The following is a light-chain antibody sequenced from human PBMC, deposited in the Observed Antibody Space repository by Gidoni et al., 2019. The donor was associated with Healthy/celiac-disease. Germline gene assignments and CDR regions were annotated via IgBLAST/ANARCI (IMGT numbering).Light chain of an antibody. CDR1: QSISSI. CDR2: AAS. Sequence: DTQLTHPPSSLLPSVGARATITCRASQSISSILNWYQQKPGKAPKLLIYAASSLQIGVASRCSSSRSGTEFTLTISSLQPEDFATYYCQQNYSTTRYTFGQGTKLEIK. V-gene: IGKV1-39*01. CDR3: QQNYSTTRYT. J-gene: IGKJ2*01.